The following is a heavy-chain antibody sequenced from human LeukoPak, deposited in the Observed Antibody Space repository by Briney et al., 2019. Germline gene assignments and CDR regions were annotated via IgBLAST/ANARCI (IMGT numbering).Heavy chain of an antibody. CDR3: ARAPRRGLDFDY. J-gene: IGHJ4*02. D-gene: IGHD6-19*01. V-gene: IGHV3-21*01. CDR2: ISSNSKYI. CDR1: GFTFSNYS. Sequence: PGGSLRLSCAASGFTFSNYSMNWVRQAPGKGLEWVSSISSNSKYIYYADSVKGRFTISRDNAKNSLYLQMNSLRAEDTAVYYCARAPRRGLDFDYWGQGTLVTVSS.